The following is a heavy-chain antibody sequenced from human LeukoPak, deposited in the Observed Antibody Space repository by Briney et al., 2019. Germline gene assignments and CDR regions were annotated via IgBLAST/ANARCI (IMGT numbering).Heavy chain of an antibody. V-gene: IGHV4-4*07. D-gene: IGHD2-8*01. J-gene: IGHJ2*01. Sequence: SSETLSLTCTVSGGSISSYYWSWIRQPAGKGLEWIGRIYTSGSTNYNPSLKSRVTMSVDTSKNQFSLKLTSVTAPHTAVYYCARLLLMVRYFDLWGRGTLVTVSS. CDR2: IYTSGST. CDR3: ARLLLMVRYFDL. CDR1: GGSISSYY.